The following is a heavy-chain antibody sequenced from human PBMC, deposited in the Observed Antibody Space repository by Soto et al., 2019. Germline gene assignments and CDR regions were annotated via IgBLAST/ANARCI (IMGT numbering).Heavy chain of an antibody. J-gene: IGHJ6*02. CDR2: INPSGGST. Sequence: ASVKVSCKASGYTFTSYYMHWVRQAAGQGLEWMGIINPSGGSTSYAQKFQGRATMTRDTAASTVYMELSSLRSEDTAVYYCARDLRYYDFWSGYYMGYYYYYGMDVWGQGTTVTVSS. CDR3: ARDLRYYDFWSGYYMGYYYYYGMDV. V-gene: IGHV1-46*01. D-gene: IGHD3-3*01. CDR1: GYTFTSYY.